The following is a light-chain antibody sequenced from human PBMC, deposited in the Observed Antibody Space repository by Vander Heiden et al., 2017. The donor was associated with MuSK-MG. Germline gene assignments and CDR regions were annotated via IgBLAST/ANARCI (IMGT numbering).Light chain of an antibody. CDR2: GNS. V-gene: IGLV1-40*01. CDR1: SSNIGAGYD. Sequence: QSVLTQPPSVSGAPGQRVPISCPGSSSNIGAGYDVHWYKQLPGTAPKLLIYGNSNRPSGVPDRFSGSKSGTSAALAITGLQAEDEADYYCQSDDSSRSGYVFGTGTKVTVL. CDR3: QSDDSSRSGYV. J-gene: IGLJ1*01.